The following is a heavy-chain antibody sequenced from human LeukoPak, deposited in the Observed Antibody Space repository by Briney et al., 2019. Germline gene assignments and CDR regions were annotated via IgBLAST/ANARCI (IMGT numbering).Heavy chain of an antibody. CDR3: AKESSNYDFWSGYYGTPYYFDY. CDR2: ISYDGSNE. CDR1: GFTFSSYG. V-gene: IGHV3-30*18. J-gene: IGHJ4*02. D-gene: IGHD3-3*01. Sequence: GSLRLSCAASGFTFSSYGMHWVRQAPGKGLEWVAVISYDGSNEYYAGSVKGRFTISRDNSKNTLYLQMNSLRAEDTAVYYCAKESSNYDFWSGYYGTPYYFDYWGQGTLVTVSS.